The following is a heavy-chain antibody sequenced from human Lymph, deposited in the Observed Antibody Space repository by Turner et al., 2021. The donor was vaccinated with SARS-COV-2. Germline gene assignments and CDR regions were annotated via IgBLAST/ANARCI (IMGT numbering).Heavy chain of an antibody. CDR3: ARLPIARGYSGYDFYYFDY. D-gene: IGHD5-12*01. J-gene: IGHJ4*02. Sequence: DVPLVQSGAEVKKPGESLKISCQCSGSSFPTYWIGWLRKMPGKGLEWVGVIYPGDSDTRDSPSFQGQVTISADKSISTAYLQWSSLKASETAMYYCARLPIARGYSGYDFYYFDYWGQGTLVTVSS. CDR2: IYPGDSDT. V-gene: IGHV5-51*01. CDR1: GSSFPTYW.